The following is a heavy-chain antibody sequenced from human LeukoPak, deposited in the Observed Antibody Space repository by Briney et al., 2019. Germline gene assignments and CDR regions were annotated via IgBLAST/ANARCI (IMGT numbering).Heavy chain of an antibody. V-gene: IGHV3-33*06. Sequence: GRSLRLSCAASGFPFRTYPMQWVPEAPGKGLEWVAVIWPDGSKKFYADSVKGRFTISRGNSNHTLYLQMNSLRPEDTALYFCAKISSSAEPNFDYWGQGILLTVSS. CDR2: IWPDGSKK. J-gene: IGHJ4*02. CDR1: GFPFRTYP. D-gene: IGHD1-14*01. CDR3: AKISSSAEPNFDY.